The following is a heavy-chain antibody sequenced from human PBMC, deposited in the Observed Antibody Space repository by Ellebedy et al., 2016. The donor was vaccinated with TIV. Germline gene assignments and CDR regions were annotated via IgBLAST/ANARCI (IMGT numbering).Heavy chain of an antibody. V-gene: IGHV4-59*01. CDR2: TDHSGRT. CDR3: ASGLPTYYYDPSGNLAFDN. CDR1: GGSITNYY. D-gene: IGHD3-22*01. J-gene: IGHJ4*02. Sequence: SETLSLXXSVTGGSITNYYWSWIRQSPGKGLEWIGFTDHSGRTNYNPSLKSRVTISVDTSKSRFSLQLSSVTAADSAVYYCASGLPTYYYDPSGNLAFDNWGQGTLVTVSS.